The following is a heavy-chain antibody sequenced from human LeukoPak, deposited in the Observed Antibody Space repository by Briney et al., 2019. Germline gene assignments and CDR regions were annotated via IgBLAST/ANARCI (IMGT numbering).Heavy chain of an antibody. CDR3: ARDVSAGGTNWFDP. D-gene: IGHD3-16*01. J-gene: IGHJ5*02. CDR2: INPNSGGP. Sequence: ASVKVSCKASVYTFTGYYIHWVRQAPGQGLEWMGWINPNSGGPNNEQKFQGRVTMTRDTSISTAYMERSRLKSDDTAVYYCARDVSAGGTNWFDPWGEGNLVTVSS. V-gene: IGHV1-2*02. CDR1: VYTFTGYY.